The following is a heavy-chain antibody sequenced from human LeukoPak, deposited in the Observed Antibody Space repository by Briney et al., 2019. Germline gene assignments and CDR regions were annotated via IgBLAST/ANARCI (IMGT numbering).Heavy chain of an antibody. CDR1: GFTFSSYS. V-gene: IGHV3-21*01. CDR3: ARVSQGYFDY. CDR2: ISSSSSYI. J-gene: IGHJ4*02. Sequence: GGSLKLSCAASGFTFSSYSMNWVRQAPGKGLEWVSSISSSSSYIYYADSVKGRFTISRDNAKNSLYLQMNSLRAEDTAVYYCARVSQGYFDYWGQGTLVTVSS.